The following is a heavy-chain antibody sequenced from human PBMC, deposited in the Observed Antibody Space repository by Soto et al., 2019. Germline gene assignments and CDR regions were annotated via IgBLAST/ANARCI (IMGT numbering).Heavy chain of an antibody. V-gene: IGHV4-59*01. CDR2: IYYSGST. CDR1: GDSISSYY. CDR3: ARAYGDYVFDY. Sequence: SETLSLTCTVSGDSISSYYWSWFRQPPGKGLEWIGYIYYSGSTNYNPSLKSRVTISVDTSKNQFSLKLSSVTAADTAVYYCARAYGDYVFDYWGQGTLVTVSS. D-gene: IGHD4-17*01. J-gene: IGHJ4*02.